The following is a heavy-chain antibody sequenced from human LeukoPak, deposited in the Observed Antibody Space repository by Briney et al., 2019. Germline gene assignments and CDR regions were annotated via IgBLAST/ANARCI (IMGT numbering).Heavy chain of an antibody. CDR3: ARERLVVVGDAYYYYDMDV. CDR2: ISSSSSYI. D-gene: IGHD2-2*01. Sequence: GGSLRLSCAASGFTFSDYYMSWIRQAPGKGLEWVSSISSSSSYIYYADSMKGRFTVSRDNAKNSLFLQMNSLRAEDTAVYYCARERLVVVGDAYYYYDMDVWGQGTTVTVSS. J-gene: IGHJ6*02. CDR1: GFTFSDYY. V-gene: IGHV3-11*04.